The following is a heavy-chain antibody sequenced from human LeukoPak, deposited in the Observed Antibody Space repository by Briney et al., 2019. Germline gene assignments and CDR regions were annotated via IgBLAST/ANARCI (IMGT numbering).Heavy chain of an antibody. V-gene: IGHV4-59*01. J-gene: IGHJ4*02. Sequence: PSETLSLTCTVSGGSISSYYWSWIRQPPGKGLEWIGDIYYSGSTNYNPSLKSRVTISVDTSKNQFSLKLSSVTAADTAVYYCARVGDWNDLVYWGQGTLVTVSS. CDR2: IYYSGST. CDR1: GGSISSYY. D-gene: IGHD1-1*01. CDR3: ARVGDWNDLVY.